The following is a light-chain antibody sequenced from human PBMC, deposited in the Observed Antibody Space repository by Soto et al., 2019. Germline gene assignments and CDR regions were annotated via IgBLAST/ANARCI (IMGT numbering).Light chain of an antibody. Sequence: EIVLTQSPGTLSLSPGEGATLSCRASQSVRSGALAWYQQKPGQAPRLLIYGASSRATDIPDRFSGSGSGTHFTLTISRLEPEDFAVYYWQQRSNWPLTFGGGTKVEIK. V-gene: IGKV3D-20*02. CDR3: QQRSNWPLT. CDR2: GAS. J-gene: IGKJ4*01. CDR1: QSVRSGA.